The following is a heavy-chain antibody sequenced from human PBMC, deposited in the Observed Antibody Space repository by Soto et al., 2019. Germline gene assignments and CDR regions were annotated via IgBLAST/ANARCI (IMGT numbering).Heavy chain of an antibody. V-gene: IGHV3-48*02. CDR3: IPDLIDYYGDSVCWFDY. CDR1: GFTFSRDS. D-gene: IGHD4-17*01. CDR2: ISSGSSSI. J-gene: IGHJ4*02. Sequence: EVQLVESGGGLVQPGGSLRLSCAASGFTFSRDSMKWVRQAPGKGLEWVAYISSGSSSIFYADSVKGRFTISRDNAKNSLYLQMNSLRDEGTAVYYCIPDLIDYYGDSVCWFDYWGQGTLVTVSS.